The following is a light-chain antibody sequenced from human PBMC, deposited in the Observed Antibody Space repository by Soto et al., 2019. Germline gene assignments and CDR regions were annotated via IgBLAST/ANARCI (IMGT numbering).Light chain of an antibody. CDR1: QDISNY. CDR2: GAS. J-gene: IGKJ4*01. V-gene: IGKV1-27*01. CDR3: QKHNSAPL. Sequence: DIQMTQSPSSLSASVGNRVIITCRASQDISNYLAWSQQKPGKVPKLLIYGASTLQSGVPSRFSGSGSGTEFTITISSLQPEDVASYYCQKHNSAPLFGGGTKVEIK.